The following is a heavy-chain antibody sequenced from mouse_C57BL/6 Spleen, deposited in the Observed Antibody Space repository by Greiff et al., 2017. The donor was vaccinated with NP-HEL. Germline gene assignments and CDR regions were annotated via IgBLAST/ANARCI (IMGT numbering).Heavy chain of an antibody. J-gene: IGHJ3*01. V-gene: IGHV1-15*01. CDR1: GYTFTDYE. CDR3: TRKLYGNYLFAY. CDR2: IDPETGGT. Sequence: VQLQRSGAELVRPGASVTLSCKASGYTFTDYEMHWVKQTPVHGLEWIGAIDPETGGTAYNQKFKGKAILTADKSSSTAYMELRSLTSEDSAVYYCTRKLYGNYLFAYWGQGTLVTVSA. D-gene: IGHD2-10*02.